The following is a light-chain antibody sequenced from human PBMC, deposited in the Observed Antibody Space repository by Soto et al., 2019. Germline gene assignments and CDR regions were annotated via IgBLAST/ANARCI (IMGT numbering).Light chain of an antibody. Sequence: DVVMTQSPLSLPVTLGQPASISCRSSQSLVYSDGNTYLTWFQQRPGQSPRRLIYKVSNRDSGVPARFSGSGSGTDFTLTISRVEAEDVGVYYCLQGSHWPRTFGQGTKVEIK. V-gene: IGKV2-30*01. CDR3: LQGSHWPRT. CDR1: QSLVYSDGNTY. J-gene: IGKJ1*01. CDR2: KVS.